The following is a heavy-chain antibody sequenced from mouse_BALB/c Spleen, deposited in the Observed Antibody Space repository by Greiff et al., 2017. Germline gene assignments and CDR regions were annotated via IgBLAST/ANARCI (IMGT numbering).Heavy chain of an antibody. D-gene: IGHD1-1*01. CDR3: ARHNYGSSEYFDV. V-gene: IGHV5-9-3*01. Sequence: EVNVVESGGGLVKPGGSLKLSCAASGFTFSSYAMSWVRQTPEKRLEWVATISSGGSYTYYPDSVKGRFTISRDNAKNTLYLQMSSLRSEDTAMYYCARHNYGSSEYFDVWGAGTTVTVSS. CDR2: ISSGGSYT. J-gene: IGHJ1*01. CDR1: GFTFSSYA.